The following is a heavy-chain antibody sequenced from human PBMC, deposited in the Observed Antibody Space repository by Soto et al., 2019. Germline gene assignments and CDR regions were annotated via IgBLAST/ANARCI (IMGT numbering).Heavy chain of an antibody. V-gene: IGHV1-46*01. CDR3: AREFSPGLFEY. Sequence: ASVKVSCKASGFTFTNYHMHWVRQAPGQGLEWLGFAAPGGGAGYTQKFQGRLTVTRDTSTTTLYMELSSLTSEDTAVYYCAREFSPGLFEYWGQGSLVTVS. CDR2: AAPGGGA. CDR1: GFTFTNYH. J-gene: IGHJ4*02.